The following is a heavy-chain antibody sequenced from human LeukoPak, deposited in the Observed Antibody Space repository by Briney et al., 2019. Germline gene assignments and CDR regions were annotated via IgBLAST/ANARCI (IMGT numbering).Heavy chain of an antibody. J-gene: IGHJ5*01. Sequence: SQTLSLTCGISGDSISSKSGGWNWLRQSPSRGLEWLGRTYYTSKWYNEYAVSMKSRITINSDTSKNQLSLHLDSVTPEYTAVYYCARKQLWSGPNRFDSWGQGTLVTVSS. CDR3: ARKQLWSGPNRFDS. V-gene: IGHV6-1*01. CDR1: GDSISSKSGG. D-gene: IGHD3-10*02. CDR2: TYYTSKWYN.